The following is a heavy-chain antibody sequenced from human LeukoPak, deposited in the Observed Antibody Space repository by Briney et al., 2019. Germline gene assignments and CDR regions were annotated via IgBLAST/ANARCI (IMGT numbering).Heavy chain of an antibody. CDR2: INGDGRNI. Sequence: RGSLRLSCVASGFTFSSYWMHWVRQDPRKGLVWVSRINGDGRNINYADSVKGRFTSSRDNAKNTLYLQMNSLRAEDTAVYYCARPYSSSWYYFDYWGQGTLVTVSS. J-gene: IGHJ4*02. CDR3: ARPYSSSWYYFDY. D-gene: IGHD6-13*01. CDR1: GFTFSSYW. V-gene: IGHV3-74*01.